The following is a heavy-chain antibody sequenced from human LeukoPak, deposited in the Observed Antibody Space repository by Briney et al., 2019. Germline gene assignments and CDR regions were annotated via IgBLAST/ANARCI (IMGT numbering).Heavy chain of an antibody. CDR2: IFSGGNT. CDR3: AKDLLMGTTYAFDI. CDR1: GFTVSSNY. D-gene: IGHD1-26*01. Sequence: GGSLRLSCAASGFTVSSNYMSWVRQAPGKGPEWVSVIFSGGNTYYADSVKGRFTISRDNSKNTLYLQLNSLRAEDTALYYCAKDLLMGTTYAFDIWAKGQWSPSLQ. V-gene: IGHV3-66*01. J-gene: IGHJ3*02.